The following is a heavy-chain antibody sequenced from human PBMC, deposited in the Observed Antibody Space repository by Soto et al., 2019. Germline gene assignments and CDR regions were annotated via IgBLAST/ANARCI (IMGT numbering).Heavy chain of an antibody. Sequence: PRLSCSASGFTFSNYWVTSVRQAPGKGLEWVANIIKDGSEKSYVDSVKGRFTISRDNAKNSLYLEMNSLRVEDTAVYYCARDWGGLGYWGRGTLVTASS. J-gene: IGHJ4*02. V-gene: IGHV3-7*03. D-gene: IGHD3-10*01. CDR2: IIKDGSEK. CDR3: ARDWGGLGY. CDR1: GFTFSNYW.